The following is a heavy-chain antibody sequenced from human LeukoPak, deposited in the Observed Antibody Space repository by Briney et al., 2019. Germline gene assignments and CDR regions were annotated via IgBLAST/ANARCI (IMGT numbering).Heavy chain of an antibody. CDR3: SPTVTTFPFDY. CDR2: ISYDGRKK. Sequence: GGSLRLSCAASGFSFSTYAMHWVRQAPGKGLEWVAVISYDGRKKNYADSVQGRFTISRDNSKNTLYLQMDSLRTEDTAVYHCSPTVTTFPFDYWGQGTQVTVSS. J-gene: IGHJ4*02. CDR1: GFSFSTYA. V-gene: IGHV3-30*03. D-gene: IGHD4-17*01.